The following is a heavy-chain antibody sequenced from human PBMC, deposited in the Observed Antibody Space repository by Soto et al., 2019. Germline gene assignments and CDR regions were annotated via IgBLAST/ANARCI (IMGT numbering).Heavy chain of an antibody. Sequence: SETLSLTCTVSGGSISSYYWSWIRQPPGKGLEWIGYIYYSGSTNYNPSLKSRVTISVDTSKNQFSLKLSSVTVADTAVDYCARWYGGSLDYWGQGTLVTSPQ. CDR3: ARWYGGSLDY. V-gene: IGHV4-59*01. CDR2: IYYSGST. CDR1: GGSISSYY. J-gene: IGHJ4*02. D-gene: IGHD4-17*01.